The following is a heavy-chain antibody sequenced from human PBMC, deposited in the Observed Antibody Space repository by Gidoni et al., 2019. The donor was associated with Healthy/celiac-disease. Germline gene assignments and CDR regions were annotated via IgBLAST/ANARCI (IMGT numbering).Heavy chain of an antibody. CDR3: AKSPSYYHFWSGYSYYAFDI. J-gene: IGHJ3*02. V-gene: IGHV1-69*01. CDR2: GIPIFGTA. D-gene: IGHD3-3*01. Sequence: QGLEWMGGGIPIFGTANYSQKFQGRVTITADESTSTAYMELSSLRSEDTALYYCAKSPSYYHFWSGYSYYAFDIWGQGTMVTVSS.